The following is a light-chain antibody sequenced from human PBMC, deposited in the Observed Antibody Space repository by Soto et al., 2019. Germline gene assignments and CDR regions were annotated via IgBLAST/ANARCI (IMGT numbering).Light chain of an antibody. CDR3: RSHTCYSTRV. J-gene: IGLJ1*01. CDR2: EVS. V-gene: IGLV2-14*01. CDR1: SSVVGGYNY. Sequence: QSVLTQPASVSGSPGQSIAISCTGTSSVVGGYNYVSWYQQHPGKAPKLMIHEVSNRPSGISDRFSGSKSGNTASLTISGLQADDEADYYCRSHTCYSTRVFGTGTKVTVL.